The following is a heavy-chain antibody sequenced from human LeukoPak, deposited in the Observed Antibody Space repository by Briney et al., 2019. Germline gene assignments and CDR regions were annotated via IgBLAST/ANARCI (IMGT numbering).Heavy chain of an antibody. D-gene: IGHD3-3*01. CDR1: EFTFSTYT. V-gene: IGHV3-30*04. Sequence: TGGSLRLSCAASEFTFSTYTMHWVRQAPGKGLEWVAVISYDGSNEYYADSVKGRFTISRDNSKSTLYLQMNSLRAEDVTMYYCARAPSGYYPYFDYWGQGTLVTVSS. CDR3: ARAPSGYYPYFDY. CDR2: ISYDGSNE. J-gene: IGHJ4*02.